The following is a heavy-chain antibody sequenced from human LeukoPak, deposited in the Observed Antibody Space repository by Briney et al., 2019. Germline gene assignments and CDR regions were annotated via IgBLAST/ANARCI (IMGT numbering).Heavy chain of an antibody. V-gene: IGHV4-59*01. D-gene: IGHD3-16*01. CDR1: GGSTSSNY. Sequence: PSETLSRTCIVSGGSTSSNYWSWIRQPPGKGLEWMGYIYYSGSTNYNPSLKSRVTISVDTSKNQFSLKLSSVPAADTAVYYCARAKGGRYYFDYWGQGTLVTVSS. CDR2: IYYSGST. CDR3: ARAKGGRYYFDY. J-gene: IGHJ4*02.